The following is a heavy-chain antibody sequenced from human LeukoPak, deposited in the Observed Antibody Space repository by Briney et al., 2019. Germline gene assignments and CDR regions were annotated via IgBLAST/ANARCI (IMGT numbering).Heavy chain of an antibody. D-gene: IGHD3-3*01. CDR1: GGSISSGDYY. V-gene: IGHV4-31*03. Sequence: SETLSLTCTVSGGSISSGDYYWSWIRQHPGKGLEWIGYIYYSGSTYYKPSLKSRVTISVDTSKNQFSLKLRSVTAADTAVYYCARVGNDFWSGYYRYGNWFDPWGQGTLVTVSS. CDR2: IYYSGST. J-gene: IGHJ5*02. CDR3: ARVGNDFWSGYYRYGNWFDP.